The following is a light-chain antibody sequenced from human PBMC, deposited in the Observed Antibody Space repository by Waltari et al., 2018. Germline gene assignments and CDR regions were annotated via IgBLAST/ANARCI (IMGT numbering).Light chain of an antibody. CDR2: GTY. J-gene: IGKJ1*01. V-gene: IGKV3-20*01. CDR1: PRVSSNA. Sequence: EIVLTQSPGTLSLSPGERATLSCGASPRVSSNALAWYQQKPGQAPRVLIYGTYNRATGIPDRFSGSGSGTDFTLTISRLEPEDFAVYYCQQYGSWTFGQGTKVEIK. CDR3: QQYGSWT.